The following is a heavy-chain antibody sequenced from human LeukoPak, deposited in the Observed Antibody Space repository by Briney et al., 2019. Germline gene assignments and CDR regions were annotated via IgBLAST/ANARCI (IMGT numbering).Heavy chain of an antibody. J-gene: IGHJ5*02. D-gene: IGHD3-3*01. CDR2: MNPNSGNT. CDR1: GYTFTSYD. V-gene: IGHV1-8*01. CDR3: ARRRGITIFGVALNNRFDP. Sequence: ASVKVSCKASGYTFTSYDINWVRQATGQGLEWMGWMNPNSGNTGYAQKFQGRVTMTRNTSVSTAYMELSSLRSEDTAVYYCARRRGITIFGVALNNRFDPWGQGTLVTVSS.